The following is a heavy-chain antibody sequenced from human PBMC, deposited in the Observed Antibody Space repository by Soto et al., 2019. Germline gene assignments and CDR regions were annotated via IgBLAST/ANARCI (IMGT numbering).Heavy chain of an antibody. V-gene: IGHV4-59*01. D-gene: IGHD3-22*01. CDR1: GGSISSYY. CDR3: ARETYYYDSSDYYPLNYFDN. J-gene: IGHJ4*01. Sequence: SETLSLTCTVSGGSISSYYWSWVRQPPGKGLEWIGYIYYSGSTNYNPSLKSRVTISVDTSKNQFSLKLSSVTAADTAVYYCARETYYYDSSDYYPLNYFDNWGQGTLVTVSS. CDR2: IYYSGST.